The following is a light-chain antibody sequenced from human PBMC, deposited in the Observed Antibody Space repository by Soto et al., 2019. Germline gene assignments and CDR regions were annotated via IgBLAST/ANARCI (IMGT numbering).Light chain of an antibody. CDR3: QPYNNWPLT. Sequence: IVLTQSPGTLALSPGERATLSCRASESVFNNHIGWYQPKPGQAPRRLIFGASFRATGIPDRFTGSGSGTDFTLTITSLQSEDFAVYYCQPYNNWPLTFGGGTKVDIK. V-gene: IGKV3D-15*01. CDR2: GAS. J-gene: IGKJ4*01. CDR1: ESVFNN.